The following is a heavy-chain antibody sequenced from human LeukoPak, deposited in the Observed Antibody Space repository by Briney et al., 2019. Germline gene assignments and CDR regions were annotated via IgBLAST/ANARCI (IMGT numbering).Heavy chain of an antibody. CDR2: IYSGGST. V-gene: IGHV3-66*01. J-gene: IGHJ1*01. CDR3: ARGNSYDSSGYPEYFQN. Sequence: QPGGSLRLSCAASGFTVSNNYMNWVRQAPGKGLEWVSVIYSGGSTSYADSVKGRFTISRDNSRNTVSLQMNTLRAEDTAVYYCARGNSYDSSGYPEYFQNWGQGTLVTVSS. D-gene: IGHD3-22*01. CDR1: GFTVSNNY.